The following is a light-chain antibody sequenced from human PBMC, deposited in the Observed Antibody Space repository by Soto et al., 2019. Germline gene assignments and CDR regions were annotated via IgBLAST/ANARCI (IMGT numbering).Light chain of an antibody. CDR2: EVA. Sequence: QSALTQPASMSGSPGQSITISCTGTNRDVGAFNYVSWYQQHPHKAPKLIIYEVAYRPSGVSDRFSGSKSGNTASLTISGLQAEDEADYYCSSYTGSNTLYVFVTGTKLTVL. V-gene: IGLV2-14*01. J-gene: IGLJ1*01. CDR3: SSYTGSNTLYV. CDR1: NRDVGAFNY.